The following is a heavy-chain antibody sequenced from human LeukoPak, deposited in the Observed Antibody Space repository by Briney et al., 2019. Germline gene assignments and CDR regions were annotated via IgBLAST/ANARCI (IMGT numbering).Heavy chain of an antibody. CDR1: GGTFSSYA. J-gene: IGHJ4*02. V-gene: IGHV1-69*04. Sequence: SVKVSCKASGGTFSSYAISWVRQAPGQGLEWMGRIIPILGIANYAQKFQGRVTITADKSTSTAYMELSSLRSEDTAVYYCANDDSAWYSYGLFIETNWGQGTLVTVSS. CDR3: ANDDSAWYSYGLFIETN. D-gene: IGHD5-18*01. CDR2: IIPILGIA.